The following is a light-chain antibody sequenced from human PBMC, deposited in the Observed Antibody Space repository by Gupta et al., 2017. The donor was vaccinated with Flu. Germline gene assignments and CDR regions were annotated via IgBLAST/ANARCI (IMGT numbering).Light chain of an antibody. CDR1: SSDVGGYNY. CDR3: SSYTSSSTLV. J-gene: IGLJ3*02. Sequence: QSALTQPASWSGSPGRSIPISCTGTSSDVGGYNYVSWYQQHPGKAPKLMIYEVSNRPSGVSNRFSGSKSGNTASLTISGLQAEDEADYYCSSYTSSSTLVFGGGTKLTVL. V-gene: IGLV2-14*01. CDR2: EVS.